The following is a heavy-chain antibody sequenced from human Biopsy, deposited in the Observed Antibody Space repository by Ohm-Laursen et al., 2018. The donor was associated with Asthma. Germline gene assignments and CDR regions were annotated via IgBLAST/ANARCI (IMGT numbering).Heavy chain of an antibody. CDR2: ISVYNGNT. Sequence: SVKVSCKTSGFTFNSAGITWVRQAPGQGLEWMGWISVYNGNTKVAQKLQDRVTMITDTSTSTTYMGLRSLISDDTAVYFCARAVDYSHYYGIDVWGQGTTVTVS. V-gene: IGHV1-18*01. CDR1: GFTFNSAG. J-gene: IGHJ6*02. CDR3: ARAVDYSHYYGIDV. D-gene: IGHD3-10*01.